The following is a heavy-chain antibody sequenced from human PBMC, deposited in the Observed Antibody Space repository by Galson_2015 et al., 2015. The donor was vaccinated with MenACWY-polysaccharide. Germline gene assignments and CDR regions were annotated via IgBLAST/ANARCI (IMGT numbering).Heavy chain of an antibody. J-gene: IGHJ4*02. Sequence: SLRLSCAASGFTVSSYFMRWVRQAPGKGLEWVSVISCGGHTYYADSEKSRFTIFRGNSKNTLYLQMNSLRAEDTAVFYCARELGRMTVIPHSDSWGKGSVGTVSS. V-gene: IGHV3-66*01. CDR3: ARELGRMTVIPHSDS. CDR2: ISCGGHT. CDR1: GFTVSSYF. D-gene: IGHD4-17*01.